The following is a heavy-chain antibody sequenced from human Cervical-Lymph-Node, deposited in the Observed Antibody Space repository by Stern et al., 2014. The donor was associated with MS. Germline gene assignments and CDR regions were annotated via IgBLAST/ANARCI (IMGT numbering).Heavy chain of an antibody. CDR2: IYWGGDK. D-gene: IGHD3-3*01. J-gene: IGHJ5*02. CDR3: AYSTAYYDLWSGPRTNWFDP. V-gene: IGHV2-5*02. Sequence: QITLKESGPTLVKPTQTLPLTCTFSGFSLSTTGVAVGWFRQPPGIALEGLAGIYWGGDKRYNPSLRSRLSFTKDTFKNQVVLTMTDVDPADTATYYCAYSTAYYDLWSGPRTNWFDPWGQGTLVTVSS. CDR1: GFSLSTTGVA.